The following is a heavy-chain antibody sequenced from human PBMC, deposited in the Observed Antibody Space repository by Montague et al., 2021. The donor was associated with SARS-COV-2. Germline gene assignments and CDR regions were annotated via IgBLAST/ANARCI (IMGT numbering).Heavy chain of an antibody. CDR2: IYWGDEK. CDR1: GFSLTTSTMG. J-gene: IGHJ4*02. V-gene: IGHV2-5*02. D-gene: IGHD3-10*01. Sequence: PALVKPTQTLTLTCTFSGFSLTTSTMGVGWIRQPPGKALEWLALIYWGDEKHFSSSLKSRLTITNDTFNDQVVLRMTNMDPVDTATYYCVHYGWGSDYFDYWGQGTLVTVSS. CDR3: VHYGWGSDYFDY.